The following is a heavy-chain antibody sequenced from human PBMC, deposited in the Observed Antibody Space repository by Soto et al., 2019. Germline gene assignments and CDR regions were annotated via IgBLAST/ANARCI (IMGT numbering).Heavy chain of an antibody. V-gene: IGHV4-34*01. J-gene: IGHJ4*02. D-gene: IGHD1-26*01. Sequence: SETLSLTCAVYGGSFSGYYWSWIRQPPGKGLEWIGEINHSGSTNYNPSLKSRVTISVDTSKNQFSLKLSSVTAEDTAVYYCARVGATRYFPDYWGQGTLVTVSS. CDR3: ARVGATRYFPDY. CDR1: GGSFSGYY. CDR2: INHSGST.